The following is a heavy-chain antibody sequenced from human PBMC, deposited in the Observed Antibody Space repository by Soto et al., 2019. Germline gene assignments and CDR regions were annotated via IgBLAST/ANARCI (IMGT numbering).Heavy chain of an antibody. CDR2: INPNSGGT. CDR1: GYTFTGYH. CDR3: ARDLGIAVAQGDFWCPDY. D-gene: IGHD6-19*01. Sequence: ASVKVSCKASGYTFTGYHMHWVRQAPGQGLEWMGWINPNSGGTNYAQKFQGRVTMTRDTSISTAYMELSRLRSDDTAVYYCARDLGIAVAQGDFWCPDYWGQGTLVTVSS. V-gene: IGHV1-2*02. J-gene: IGHJ4*02.